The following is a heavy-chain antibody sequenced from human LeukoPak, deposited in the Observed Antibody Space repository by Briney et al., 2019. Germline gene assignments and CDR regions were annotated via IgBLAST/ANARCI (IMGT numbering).Heavy chain of an antibody. V-gene: IGHV1-69*13. J-gene: IGHJ4*02. CDR3: ARDKERGDTATDPYYFDY. Sequence: GASVKVSCKASGGTFSSYAISWVRQAPGQGLEWMGGIIPIFGTANYAQKFQGRVTITADESTSTAYMEPSSLRSEDTAVYYCARDKERGDTATDPYYFDYWGQGTLVTVSS. CDR1: GGTFSSYA. CDR2: IIPIFGTA. D-gene: IGHD5-18*01.